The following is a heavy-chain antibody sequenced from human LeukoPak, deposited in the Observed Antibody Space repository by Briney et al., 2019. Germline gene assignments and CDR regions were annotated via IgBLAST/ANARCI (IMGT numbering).Heavy chain of an antibody. CDR3: AREGNNWNDDWFDP. V-gene: IGHV3-30*03. CDR2: ISYDGSNK. CDR1: EFTEFTFSSYW. Sequence: GGSLRLSCAASEFTEFTFSSYWMSWVRQAPGKGLEWVAVISYDGSNKYYADSVKGRFTISRDNSKNTLYLQMNSLRAEDTAVYYCAREGNNWNDDWFDPWGQGTLVTVSS. D-gene: IGHD1-1*01. J-gene: IGHJ5*02.